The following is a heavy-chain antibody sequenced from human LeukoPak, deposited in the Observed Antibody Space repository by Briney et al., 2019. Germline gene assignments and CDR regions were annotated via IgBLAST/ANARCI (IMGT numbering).Heavy chain of an antibody. CDR1: GVSISSYY. J-gene: IGHJ5*02. V-gene: IGHV4-59*01. D-gene: IGHD4-17*01. CDR2: IYYSGST. Sequence: SETLSLTCTVSGVSISSYYWSWLRQPPGKGLEWVGYIYYSGSTNYNPSLKSRVTISVDTSKNQFSLKLSSVTAADTAVYYCARGYGDYFFSWFDHWGQGTLVTVSS. CDR3: ARGYGDYFFSWFDH.